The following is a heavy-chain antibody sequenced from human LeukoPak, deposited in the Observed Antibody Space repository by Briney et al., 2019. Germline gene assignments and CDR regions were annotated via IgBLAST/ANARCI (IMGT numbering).Heavy chain of an antibody. CDR2: IYHSGST. V-gene: IGHV4-38-2*02. CDR3: ARTRDNYYYYMGV. Sequence: SETLSLTCTVSGYSISSGYYWGWIRQPPGKGLEWIGSIYHSGSTYYNPSLKSRVTISVDTFKNQFSLKLSSVTAADTAVYYCARTRDNYYYYMGVWGKGTTVTVSS. CDR1: GYSISSGYY. J-gene: IGHJ6*03.